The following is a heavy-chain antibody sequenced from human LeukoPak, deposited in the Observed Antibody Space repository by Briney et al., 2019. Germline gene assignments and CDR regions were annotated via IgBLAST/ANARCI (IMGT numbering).Heavy chain of an antibody. V-gene: IGHV4-30-4*01. CDR1: GGSISSGDYY. CDR2: IYYSGST. CDR3: AGSSWNTPFFDY. D-gene: IGHD6-13*01. Sequence: KPSQTLSLTCTVSGGSISSGDYYWSWIRQPPGKGLEWIGYIYYSGSTYYNPSLKSRVTISVDTSKNQFSLRLSSVTAADTAVYYCAGSSWNTPFFDYWGQGTLVTVSS. J-gene: IGHJ4*02.